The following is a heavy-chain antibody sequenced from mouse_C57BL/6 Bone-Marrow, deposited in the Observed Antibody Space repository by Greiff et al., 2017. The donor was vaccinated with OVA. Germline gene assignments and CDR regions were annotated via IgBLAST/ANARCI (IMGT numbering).Heavy chain of an antibody. V-gene: IGHV1-59*01. D-gene: IGHD2-1*01. CDR2: IDPSDSYT. CDR3: ALYGNYAWFAY. J-gene: IGHJ3*01. Sequence: VQLQQPGAELVRPGTSVKLSCKASGYTFTSYWMHWVKQRPGQGLEWIGVIDPSDSYTNYNQKLKGKATLTVDTSSSTAYMQLSSLTSEDSAVYYCALYGNYAWFAYWGQGTLVTVSA. CDR1: GYTFTSYW.